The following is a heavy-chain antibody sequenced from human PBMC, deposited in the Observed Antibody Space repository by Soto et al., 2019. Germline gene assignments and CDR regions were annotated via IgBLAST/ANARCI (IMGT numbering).Heavy chain of an antibody. J-gene: IGHJ5*02. D-gene: IGHD3-10*01. CDR2: IYHSGST. CDR3: AKNGDYYGSGSYVNNWFDP. V-gene: IGHV4-4*02. CDR1: GGSISSSNR. Sequence: SETLSLTCAVSGGSISSSNRWSWVRQPPGKGLEWIGEIYHSGSTNYNPSLKSRVTMSVDKSKNQFSLKLSSVTAADTAVYYCAKNGDYYGSGSYVNNWFDPWGQGTLVTVS.